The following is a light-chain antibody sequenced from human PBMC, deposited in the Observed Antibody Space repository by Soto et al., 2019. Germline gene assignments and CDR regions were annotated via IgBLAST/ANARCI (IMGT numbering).Light chain of an antibody. CDR2: DAS. CDR1: QSVSSY. J-gene: IGKJ4*01. CDR3: QQRSNWPRT. V-gene: IGKV3-11*01. Sequence: EIVLTQSPATLSLSPGERATLSCRASQSVSSYLAWYQQKPGQAPRLLIYDASNRATGIPARFSGSGSGTDFTLTISSLEPEDFAVYYCQQRSNWPRTFSGRTKVEIK.